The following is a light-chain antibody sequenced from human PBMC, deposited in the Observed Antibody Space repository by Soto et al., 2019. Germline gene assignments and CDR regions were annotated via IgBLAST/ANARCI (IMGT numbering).Light chain of an antibody. CDR1: QGISSY. V-gene: IGKV1-9*01. Sequence: DIQLTQSPSFLSASVGDRVTITCRASQGISSYLAWYQQKPGKAPKLLIYAASTLQSGVPSRFSGSRSGTEFTLTISRLQPEDFATYYCQQLYSYPLTFGGGTKVEIK. CDR2: AAS. J-gene: IGKJ4*01. CDR3: QQLYSYPLT.